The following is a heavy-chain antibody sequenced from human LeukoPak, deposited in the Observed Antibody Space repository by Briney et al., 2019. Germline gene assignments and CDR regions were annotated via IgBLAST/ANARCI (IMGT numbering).Heavy chain of an antibody. J-gene: IGHJ6*03. V-gene: IGHV3-30*18. D-gene: IGHD3-22*01. Sequence: GGSLRLSCAASGFTFSNYGMHWVRQAPGKGLEWVAVISYDGSNKYYADSVKGRFTISRDNSKNTLFLQMNSLRAEDTAVYYCTKDYYDSSGYYYGHYYYYYMDVWGKGTTVTVSS. CDR2: ISYDGSNK. CDR3: TKDYYDSSGYYYGHYYYYYMDV. CDR1: GFTFSNYG.